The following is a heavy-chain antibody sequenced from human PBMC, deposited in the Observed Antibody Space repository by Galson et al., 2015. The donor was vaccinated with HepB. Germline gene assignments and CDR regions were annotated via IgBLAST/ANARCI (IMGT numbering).Heavy chain of an antibody. D-gene: IGHD3-22*01. CDR3: ARGLVSSGYYGDY. V-gene: IGHV3-53*01. Sequence: SLRLSCAVSGFSVSSNYMTWVRQAPGKGLECVAHIYSGGNTYYADSVKGRFTVSRDNSKNTLYLQMSSLRAEDAAVYYCARGLVSSGYYGDYWGQGTLSQSPQ. CDR1: GFSVSSNY. J-gene: IGHJ4*02. CDR2: IYSGGNT.